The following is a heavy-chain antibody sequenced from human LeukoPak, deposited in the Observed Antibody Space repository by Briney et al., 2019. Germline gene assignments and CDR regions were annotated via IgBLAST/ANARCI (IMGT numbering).Heavy chain of an antibody. V-gene: IGHV4-59*08. CDR3: ARHAHLRHLDY. CDR1: GGSISSYY. Sequence: SETLSPTCTVSGGSISSYYWSWIRQPPGKGLEYIGRIFGSVSTNYNPSLKSRVTISVDTSKNQFSLKLSSVTAADTAVYYCARHAHLRHLDYWGQGTLVTVSS. J-gene: IGHJ4*02. CDR2: IFGSVST.